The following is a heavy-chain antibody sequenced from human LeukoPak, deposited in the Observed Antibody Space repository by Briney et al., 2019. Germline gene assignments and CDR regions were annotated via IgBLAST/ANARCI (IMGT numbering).Heavy chain of an antibody. D-gene: IGHD3-3*01. Sequence: PSETLSLTCAVYGGSFSGYYWSWIRQPPGKGLEWIGEINHSGSTNYNPSLKSRVTISVDTSKNQFSLKLSSVTAADTAVYYCARATSPFWSGYYSYWGQGTLVTVPS. CDR3: ARATSPFWSGYYSY. CDR1: GGSFSGYY. J-gene: IGHJ4*02. V-gene: IGHV4-34*01. CDR2: INHSGST.